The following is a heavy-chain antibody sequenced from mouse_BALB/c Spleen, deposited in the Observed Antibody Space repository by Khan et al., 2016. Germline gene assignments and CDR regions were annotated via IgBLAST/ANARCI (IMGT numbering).Heavy chain of an antibody. D-gene: IGHD2-14*01. CDR2: INNGGAST. CDR1: GFSFSSYT. CDR3: ALRGYDRYDAAMDY. J-gene: IGHJ4*01. Sequence: EVELVASGGGLVQPGGSLKLSCAASGFSFSSYTMSWVRQTPEKRLAWVAYINNGGASTYYPDTIKGRFTISRDTAKNTLYLQMNTLRSEDTAMYYCALRGYDRYDAAMDYWGQGTSVTVSS. V-gene: IGHV5-12-2*01.